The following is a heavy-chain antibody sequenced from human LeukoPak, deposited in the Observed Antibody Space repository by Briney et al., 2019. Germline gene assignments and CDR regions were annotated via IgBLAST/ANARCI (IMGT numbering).Heavy chain of an antibody. V-gene: IGHV4-4*09. CDR3: ASGSGWLTPV. Sequence: PSETLSLTCTVSGGSISTYYWSWFRQPPGKGLEWVGHIHNSGRTNYNPSLKSRLTISSDTSKNQFSLMLTSVTAADMAVYFCASGSGWLTPVWGRGSLATVSS. CDR2: IHNSGRT. CDR1: GGSISTYY. D-gene: IGHD5-24*01. J-gene: IGHJ4*02.